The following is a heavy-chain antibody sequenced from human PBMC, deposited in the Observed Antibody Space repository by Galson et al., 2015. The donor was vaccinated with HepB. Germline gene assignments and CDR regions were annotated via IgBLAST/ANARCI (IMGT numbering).Heavy chain of an antibody. CDR3: ARDPGIRGSESNQAGFDY. V-gene: IGHV3-21*01. D-gene: IGHD6-25*01. CDR2: ISSSSSYI. J-gene: IGHJ4*02. CDR1: RFTFSSYS. Sequence: SLRLSCAASRFTFSSYSMNWVRQAPGEGLEWVSSISSSSSYIYHADSVKGRFTISRDNAKNSLYLQMNSLRAEDTAVYYCARDPGIRGSESNQAGFDYWGQGTLVTVSS.